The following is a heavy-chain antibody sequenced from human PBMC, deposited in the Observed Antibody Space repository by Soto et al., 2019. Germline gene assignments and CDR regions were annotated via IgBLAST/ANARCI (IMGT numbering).Heavy chain of an antibody. CDR3: ARVRLEMSYFDY. CDR1: GFTFSSYE. D-gene: IGHD3-22*01. Sequence: EVQLVESGGGLVQPGGSLRLSCAASGFTFSSYEMNWVRQAPGKGLEWVSYISSSGSTIYYADSGKGRFTISRDNAKNSLYLQMNSLRAEDTAVYYCARVRLEMSYFDYWGQGTRVTVSS. J-gene: IGHJ4*02. CDR2: ISSSGSTI. V-gene: IGHV3-48*03.